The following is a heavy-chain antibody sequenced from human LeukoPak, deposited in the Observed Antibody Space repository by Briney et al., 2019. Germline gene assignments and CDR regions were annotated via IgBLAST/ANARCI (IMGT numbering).Heavy chain of an antibody. Sequence: KASETLSLTCAVYGGSFSGYYWSWIRQPPGKGLEWIGEINHSGSTNYNPSLKSRVTISVDTSKNQFSLKLSSVTAADTAAYYCARGDWVGFDPWGQGTLVTVSS. CDR3: ARGDWVGFDP. J-gene: IGHJ5*02. CDR1: GGSFSGYY. V-gene: IGHV4-34*01. CDR2: INHSGST. D-gene: IGHD2-21*01.